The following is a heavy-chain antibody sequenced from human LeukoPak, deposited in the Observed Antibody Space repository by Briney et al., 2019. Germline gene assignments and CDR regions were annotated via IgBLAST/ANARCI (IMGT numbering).Heavy chain of an antibody. Sequence: SETLSLTCTVSGGSLSSYYWSWIRQPPGKGLEWIGYIYYSGSTNYNPSLKSRVTISVDTSKNQFSLKLSSVTAADTAVYYCARAREGVYYFDYWGQGTLVTVSS. V-gene: IGHV4-59*01. CDR3: ARAREGVYYFDY. CDR2: IYYSGST. D-gene: IGHD3-16*01. J-gene: IGHJ4*02. CDR1: GGSLSSYY.